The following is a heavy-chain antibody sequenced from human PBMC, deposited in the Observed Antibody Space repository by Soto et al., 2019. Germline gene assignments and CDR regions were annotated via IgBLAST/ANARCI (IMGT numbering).Heavy chain of an antibody. Sequence: QVQLVESGGGVVQSGGSLRLSCGGSGFIFSRYGMHWVRQAPGKGLEWVTGISYDGGERFYADSVKGRFTISRDNSKKRLDLQMSRLRPEDTAVYYCARDLPLYCRGDCNFDFWGQGTLVTVSS. CDR3: ARDLPLYCRGDCNFDF. CDR1: GFIFSRYG. D-gene: IGHD2-21*02. CDR2: ISYDGGER. J-gene: IGHJ4*02. V-gene: IGHV3-30*03.